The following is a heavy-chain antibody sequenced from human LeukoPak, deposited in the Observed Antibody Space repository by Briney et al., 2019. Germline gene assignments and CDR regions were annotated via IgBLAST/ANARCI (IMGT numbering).Heavy chain of an antibody. V-gene: IGHV3-7*01. CDR1: GFTFSSYW. D-gene: IGHD2-2*01. CDR2: IKQDGSEK. CDR3: ARQDIVVVPAAHSYFDY. J-gene: IGHJ4*02. Sequence: GGSLRLSCAASGFTFSSYWMSWVRQAPGKGLEWVANIKQDGSEKYYVDSVKGRFTISRDNAKNSLYLQMNSLRAEDTAVYYCARQDIVVVPAAHSYFDYWGQGTLVTVSS.